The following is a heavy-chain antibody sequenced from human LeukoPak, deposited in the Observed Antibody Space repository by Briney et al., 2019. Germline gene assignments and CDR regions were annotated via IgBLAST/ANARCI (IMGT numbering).Heavy chain of an antibody. CDR1: GGSLSGYY. Sequence: PETLSLTCAVYGGSLSGYYWSWIRQPPGKGLEWIGEINHSGSTDYNPSLKSRVTISVDTSKNQFSLKLSSVTAADTAVYYCARGIRITMIVVVINYYYYMDVWGKGTTVTVSS. D-gene: IGHD3-22*01. CDR2: INHSGST. CDR3: ARGIRITMIVVVINYYYYMDV. J-gene: IGHJ6*03. V-gene: IGHV4-34*01.